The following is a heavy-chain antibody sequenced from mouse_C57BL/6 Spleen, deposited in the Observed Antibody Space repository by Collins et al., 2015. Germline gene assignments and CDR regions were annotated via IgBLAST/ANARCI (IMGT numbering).Heavy chain of an antibody. V-gene: IGHV3-6*01. Sequence: TCSVTGYSITSGYYWNWIRQFPGNKLEWMGYISYDGSNNYNPSLKNRISITRDTAKNQFYLKLNSVTAEDTATYYCTREYFDVWGTGTTVTVSS. CDR2: ISYDGSN. CDR3: TREYFDV. CDR1: GYSITSGYY. J-gene: IGHJ1*03.